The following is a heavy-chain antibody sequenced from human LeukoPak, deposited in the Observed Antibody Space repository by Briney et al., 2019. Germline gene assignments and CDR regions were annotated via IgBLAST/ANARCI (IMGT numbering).Heavy chain of an antibody. J-gene: IGHJ5*02. V-gene: IGHV4-34*01. CDR3: ARGARRPTSSTYYYDSSGYYRHNWFDP. D-gene: IGHD3-22*01. Sequence: SETLSLTCAVYGGSFSGYYWSWIRQPPGKGLEWIGEINHSGSTNYNPSLKSRVTISVDTSKNQFSLKLSSVTAADTAVYYCARGARRPTSSTYYYDSSGYYRHNWFDPWGQGTLVTVSS. CDR2: INHSGST. CDR1: GGSFSGYY.